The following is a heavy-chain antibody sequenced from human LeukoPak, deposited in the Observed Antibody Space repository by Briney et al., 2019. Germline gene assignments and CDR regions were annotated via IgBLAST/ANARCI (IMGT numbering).Heavy chain of an antibody. CDR3: AREMVRGIRWLDN. CDR2: MNPNSGNT. D-gene: IGHD3-10*01. J-gene: IGHJ4*02. V-gene: IGHV1-8*02. Sequence: ASVKVSCKASGYTFTSYGISWVRQATGQGLEWMGWMNPNSGNTGYAQKFKGRVTMTRNTSISTAYLELSSLRSEDTAVYYCAREMVRGIRWLDNWGQGTLVTVSS. CDR1: GYTFTSYG.